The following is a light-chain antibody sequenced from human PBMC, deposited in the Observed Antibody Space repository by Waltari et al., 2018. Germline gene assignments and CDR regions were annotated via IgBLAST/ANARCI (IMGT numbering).Light chain of an antibody. CDR1: NIGSKG. Sequence: SYVLTQPPSVSVAPGQTATIACGENNIGSKGVHWYQQKPGQAPVLVVYDDSDRPSGIPERFSGSNSGTATLTISGVEGGDEADYYCQVWDSSDDHVVFGGGTKLTVL. V-gene: IGLV3-21*02. CDR2: DDS. J-gene: IGLJ2*01. CDR3: QVWDSSDDHVV.